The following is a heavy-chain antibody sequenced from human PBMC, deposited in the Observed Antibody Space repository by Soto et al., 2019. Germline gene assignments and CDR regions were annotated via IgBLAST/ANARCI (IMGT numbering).Heavy chain of an antibody. D-gene: IGHD3-22*01. CDR2: ISAYNGNT. V-gene: IGHV1-18*01. CDR3: ARGGRHDSSGYYLPFSGMDV. Sequence: QVQLVQSGAEVKKPGASVKVSCKASGYTFTSYGISWVRQAPGQGLEWMGWISAYNGNTNYAQKLQGRVTMTTDTSTSTAYMELRSLRSDDTAVYYCARGGRHDSSGYYLPFSGMDVWDQGTTVTVSS. J-gene: IGHJ6*02. CDR1: GYTFTSYG.